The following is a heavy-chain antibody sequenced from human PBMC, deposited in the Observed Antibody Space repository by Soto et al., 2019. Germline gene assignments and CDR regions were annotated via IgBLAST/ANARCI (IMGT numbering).Heavy chain of an antibody. J-gene: IGHJ6*02. D-gene: IGHD3-9*01. CDR1: GYTFTSYA. CDR2: INAGNGNT. CDR3: ASGPLRYFDWLPAYHLGHYGMDV. Sequence: ASVKVSCKASGYTFTSYAMHWVRQAPGQRLEWMGWINAGNGNTKYSQKFQGRVTITRDTSASTAYMELSSLRPEDTAVYYCASGPLRYFDWLPAYHLGHYGMDVWGQGTTVTVSS. V-gene: IGHV1-3*01.